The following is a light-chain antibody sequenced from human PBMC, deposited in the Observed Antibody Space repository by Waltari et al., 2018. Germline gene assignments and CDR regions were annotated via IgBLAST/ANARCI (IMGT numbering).Light chain of an antibody. CDR3: EEYDYLPVT. CDR2: DAS. Sequence: DFQMPQSPSSLSASVGARVTITYQASQDISNNLNWYQQKPGQAPKLLIFDASNLEVGVPSRFSGSGSGTYFSLTISSLQPEDTATYYCEEYDYLPVTFGGGTKVEIK. J-gene: IGKJ4*01. CDR1: QDISNN. V-gene: IGKV1-33*01.